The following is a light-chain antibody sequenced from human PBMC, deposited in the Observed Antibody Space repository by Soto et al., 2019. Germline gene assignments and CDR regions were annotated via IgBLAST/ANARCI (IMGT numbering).Light chain of an antibody. J-gene: IGKJ5*01. CDR1: QSINKD. CDR3: QHLRT. V-gene: IGKV3-11*01. Sequence: IELTQSPGTLSLSPGERATLSCRSSQSINKDLAWYQHKPGQAPRLLIDDASNRATGIPARFSGTGSGTDFTLTISRLEPEDFAVYYCQHLRTFGQGTRLEIK. CDR2: DAS.